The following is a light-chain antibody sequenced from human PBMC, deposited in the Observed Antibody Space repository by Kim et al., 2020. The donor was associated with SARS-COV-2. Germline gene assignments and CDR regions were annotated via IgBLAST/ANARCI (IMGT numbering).Light chain of an antibody. V-gene: IGLV10-54*01. CDR1: NNKVGDQG. J-gene: IGLJ3*02. CDR2: RDN. Sequence: RQTATLTCTGNNNKVGDQGAAWLQQHQGHPPKLLFYRDNNRPSGISERLSASRSGNTASLTITGLQVEDEGDYYCSAWDSSLNVWVFGGGTQLTVL. CDR3: SAWDSSLNVWV.